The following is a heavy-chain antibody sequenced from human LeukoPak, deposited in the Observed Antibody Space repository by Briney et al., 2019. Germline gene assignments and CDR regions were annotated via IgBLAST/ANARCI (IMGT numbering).Heavy chain of an antibody. CDR1: GFSFRNYA. D-gene: IGHD3-10*01. CDR2: IKSKTDGGTT. V-gene: IGHV3-15*01. J-gene: IGHJ4*02. Sequence: GGSLRLSCAASGFSFRNYAMQWVRQAPGKGLEWVGRIKSKTDGGTTDYAAPVKGRFTISRDDSKNTLYLQMNSLKTEDTAVYYCTTDLPNYYGSGSYCDYWGQGTLVTVSS. CDR3: TTDLPNYYGSGSYCDY.